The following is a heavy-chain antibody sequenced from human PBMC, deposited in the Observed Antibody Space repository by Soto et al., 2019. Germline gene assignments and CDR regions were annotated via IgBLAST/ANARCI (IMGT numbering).Heavy chain of an antibody. CDR3: ATATLYGDYVRYFDY. Sequence: GASVKVSCKVSGYTLTELSMHWVRQAPGKGLEWMGGFDPEDGETIYAQKFQGRVTMTEDTSTDTAYMELSSLRSEDTAVYYCATATLYGDYVRYFDYWGQGALVTVSS. V-gene: IGHV1-24*01. CDR2: FDPEDGET. CDR1: GYTLTELS. J-gene: IGHJ4*02. D-gene: IGHD4-17*01.